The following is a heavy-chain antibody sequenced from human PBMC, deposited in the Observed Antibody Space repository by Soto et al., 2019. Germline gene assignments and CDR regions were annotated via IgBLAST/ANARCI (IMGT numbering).Heavy chain of an antibody. CDR1: GGSISSYY. V-gene: IGHV4-59*01. CDR2: IYYSGST. D-gene: IGHD6-6*01. Sequence: PSETLSLTCTVSGGSISSYYWSWIGQPPGKGLEWIGYIYYSGSTNYNPSLKSRVTISVDTSKNQFSLKLSSVTAADTAVYYCARESIAARSFDYWGQGTLVTVSS. J-gene: IGHJ4*02. CDR3: ARESIAARSFDY.